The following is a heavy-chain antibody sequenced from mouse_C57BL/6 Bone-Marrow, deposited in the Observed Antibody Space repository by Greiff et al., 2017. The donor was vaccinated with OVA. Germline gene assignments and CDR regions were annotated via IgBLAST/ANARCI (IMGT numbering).Heavy chain of an antibody. D-gene: IGHD2-5*01. CDR2: ILPGSGST. Sequence: VQLQQSGPELVRPGASVKISCKAPGYTFTSHWMQWVRQRPGQGLEWIGEILPGSGSTYYNEKFKGKATLTVDTSSSTAYIQLSSLTSADAAVYFCARGPSYYSNFAWFAYWGQGTLVTVSA. J-gene: IGHJ3*01. V-gene: IGHV1-56*01. CDR3: ARGPSYYSNFAWFAY. CDR1: GYTFTSHW.